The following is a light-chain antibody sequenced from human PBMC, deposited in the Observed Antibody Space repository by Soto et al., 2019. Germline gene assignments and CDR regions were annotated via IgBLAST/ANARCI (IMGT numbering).Light chain of an antibody. CDR3: LQDYRTPLS. J-gene: IGKJ4*01. V-gene: IGKV1-6*01. CDR1: QGIGRD. Sequence: AIQMTQSPSSLSASVGDRVTITCRASQGIGRDLGWYQQKPGKAPNLLIYAISTLQSGVPSRFSGRGSGTDFTPTISRPKPGDIATYYGLQDYRTPLSFGGGTKVEIK. CDR2: AIS.